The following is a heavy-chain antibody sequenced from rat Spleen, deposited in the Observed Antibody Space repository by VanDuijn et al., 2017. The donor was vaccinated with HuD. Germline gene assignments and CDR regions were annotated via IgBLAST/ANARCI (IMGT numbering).Heavy chain of an antibody. CDR1: GFTFSDYA. CDR2: IIYDGSST. D-gene: IGHD1-12*02. J-gene: IGHJ4*01. Sequence: EEQLVESGGGLVQPGRSLKLSCAASGFTFSDYAMAWVRQAPKKGLEWVATIIYDGSSTYYRDSVKGRFTISRDNAKSTLYLQMDSLRSEDTATYYCARVGIVITSGVTDAWGQGTSVAVSS. CDR3: ARVGIVITSGVTDA. V-gene: IGHV5-7*01.